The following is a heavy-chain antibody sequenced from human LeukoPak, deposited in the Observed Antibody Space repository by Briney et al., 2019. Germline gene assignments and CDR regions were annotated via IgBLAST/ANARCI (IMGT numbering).Heavy chain of an antibody. CDR2: ISWNSGSI. V-gene: IGHV3-9*01. CDR3: AKDSGYSYGHGFDY. J-gene: IGHJ4*02. CDR1: GFILDDYA. Sequence: PGGSLRLSCAASGFILDDYAMHWVRQAPGKGLEWFSGISWNSGSIGYADSGKGRFTISRDNAKNSLYLQMNSLRAEDTALYFCAKDSGYSYGHGFDYWGQGTLVTVSS. D-gene: IGHD5-18*01.